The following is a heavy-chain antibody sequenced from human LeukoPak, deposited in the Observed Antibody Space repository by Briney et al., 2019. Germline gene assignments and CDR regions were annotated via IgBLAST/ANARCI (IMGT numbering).Heavy chain of an antibody. CDR1: GGTFSSYA. D-gene: IGHD5-24*01. J-gene: IGHJ4*02. V-gene: IGHV1-69*01. CDR3: ASQQGDGYNWPKSDY. Sequence: SVKVSCKASGGTFSSYAISWVRQAPGQGLEWMGGIIPIFGTANYAQKFQGRVTITADESTSTAYMELSSLRSEDTAVYYCASQQGDGYNWPKSDYWGQGTLVTVSS. CDR2: IIPIFGTA.